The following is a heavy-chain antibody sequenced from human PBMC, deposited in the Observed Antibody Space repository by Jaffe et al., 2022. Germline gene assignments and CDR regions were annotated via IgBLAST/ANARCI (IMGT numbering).Heavy chain of an antibody. J-gene: IGHJ4*02. Sequence: QVQLVQSGAEVKKPGSSVKVSCKASGGTFSSYTISWVRQAPGQGLEWMGRIIPILGIANYAQKFQGRVTITADKSTSTAYMELSSLRSEDTAVYYCASASSSWYYFDYWGQGTLVTVSS. V-gene: IGHV1-69*02. CDR3: ASASSSWYYFDY. D-gene: IGHD6-13*01. CDR2: IIPILGIA. CDR1: GGTFSSYT.